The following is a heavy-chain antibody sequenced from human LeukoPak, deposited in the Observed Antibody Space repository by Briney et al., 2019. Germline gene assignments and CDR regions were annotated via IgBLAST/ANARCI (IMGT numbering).Heavy chain of an antibody. J-gene: IGHJ4*02. CDR3: AKAGPGYWELVYFDY. D-gene: IGHD2-15*01. V-gene: IGHV3-23*01. CDR2: ISGSGGST. CDR1: GFTFSSYG. Sequence: PGGTLRLSCAASGFTFSSYGMSWVRQAPGKGLEWVSGISGSGGSTYYADSVKGRFTISRDNSKNTLYLQMNSLRAEDTAVYYCAKAGPGYWELVYFDYWGQGTLVTVSS.